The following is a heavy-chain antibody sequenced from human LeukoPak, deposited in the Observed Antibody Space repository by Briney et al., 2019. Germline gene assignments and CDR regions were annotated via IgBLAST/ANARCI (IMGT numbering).Heavy chain of an antibody. CDR1: GGSISSSSYY. J-gene: IGHJ6*03. CDR3: ARLGTYSSGWYGSDYYYYYMDV. CDR2: IYYSGST. V-gene: IGHV4-39*01. Sequence: SETLSLTCTVSGGSISSSSYYWGWIRQPPGKGLEWIGSIYYSGSTYYNPSLKSRVTISVDTSKNQFSLKLSSVTAADTAVYYCARLGTYSSGWYGSDYYYYYMDVWGKGTTATVSS. D-gene: IGHD6-19*01.